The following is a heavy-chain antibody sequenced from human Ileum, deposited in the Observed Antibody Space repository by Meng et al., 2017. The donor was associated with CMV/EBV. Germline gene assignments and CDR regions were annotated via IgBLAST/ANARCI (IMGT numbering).Heavy chain of an antibody. CDR3: ARALLPRSYYLDY. V-gene: IGHV3-7*01. CDR2: IKQDGSEK. D-gene: IGHD1-26*01. CDR1: GFTFSSYW. J-gene: IGHJ4*02. Sequence: ASGFTFSSYWMSWVRQAPGKGLEWVANIKQDGSEKHYVGSVKGRFTISRDNARNSLYLQMNSLRAEDTAVYYCARALLPRSYYLDYWGQGTLVTVSS.